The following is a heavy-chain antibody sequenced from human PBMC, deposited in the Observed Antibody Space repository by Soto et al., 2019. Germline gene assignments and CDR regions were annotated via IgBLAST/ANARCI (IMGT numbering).Heavy chain of an antibody. V-gene: IGHV3-53*01. Sequence: GGSLRLSCATSGFTLSYSFMSWVRQAPGKGLEWVSISYSGGTTYYADAVKGRFTISRDNSKNTLYLQMNSLRAEDTAVYYCAKVKMVRGVIITYYFDYWGQGTLVTVSS. D-gene: IGHD3-10*01. CDR2: SYSGGTT. CDR3: AKVKMVRGVIITYYFDY. CDR1: GFTLSYSF. J-gene: IGHJ4*02.